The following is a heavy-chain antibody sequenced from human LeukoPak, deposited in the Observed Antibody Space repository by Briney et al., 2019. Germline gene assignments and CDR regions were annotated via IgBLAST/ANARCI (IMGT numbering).Heavy chain of an antibody. CDR1: GGSFSGYY. D-gene: IGHD6-19*01. CDR3: AGSWLVTYYYGMDV. J-gene: IGHJ6*02. Sequence: SETLSLTCAVYGGSFSGYYWSWVRQPPGKGLEWIGEINHSGSTNYNPSLTSRVTISVDTSKNQFSLKLSSVTAADTAVYYCAGSWLVTYYYGMDVWGQGTTVTVSS. V-gene: IGHV4-34*01. CDR2: INHSGST.